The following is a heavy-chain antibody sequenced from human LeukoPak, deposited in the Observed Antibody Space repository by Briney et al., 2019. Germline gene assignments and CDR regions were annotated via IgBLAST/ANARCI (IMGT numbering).Heavy chain of an antibody. J-gene: IGHJ4*02. CDR2: ISGSGGST. V-gene: IGHV3-23*01. Sequence: GGTLRLSCAGSGFTFSSYAMSWVRQAPGKGLEWVSAISGSGGSTYYADSVKGRFTISRDNSKNTLYLQMNSLRAEDTAVYYCAKDLRVSGVGDYWGQGTLVTVSS. CDR3: AKDLRVSGVGDY. CDR1: GFTFSSYA. D-gene: IGHD2-15*01.